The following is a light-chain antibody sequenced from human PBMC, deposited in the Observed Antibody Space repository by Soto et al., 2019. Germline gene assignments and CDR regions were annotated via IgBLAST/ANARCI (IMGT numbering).Light chain of an antibody. V-gene: IGLV2-23*02. Sequence: QSALTQPASVSGSPGQSITISCTGTSSDVGSYNLVSWYQQHPGKAPKLMIYEVSKRPSGVSNRFSGSKSGNTASLTISGLQAEDESDYYCCSYAVSSTGAVFGGGTQLTVL. J-gene: IGLJ7*01. CDR2: EVS. CDR1: SSDVGSYNL. CDR3: CSYAVSSTGAV.